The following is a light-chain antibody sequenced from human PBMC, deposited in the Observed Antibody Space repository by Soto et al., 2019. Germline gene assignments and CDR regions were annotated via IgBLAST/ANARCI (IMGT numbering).Light chain of an antibody. CDR2: DVA. CDR1: QSVSNS. Sequence: IVLKNSPATLSFSSWETSTFYFRSSQSVSNSLAWYQQKPGQAPRFLVYDVATRATGIPARFSGSGSVTDFTLTISSLEPEDSAVYYCQQRSSWPLITFGQGTRLETK. V-gene: IGKV3-11*01. CDR3: QQRSSWPLIT. J-gene: IGKJ5*01.